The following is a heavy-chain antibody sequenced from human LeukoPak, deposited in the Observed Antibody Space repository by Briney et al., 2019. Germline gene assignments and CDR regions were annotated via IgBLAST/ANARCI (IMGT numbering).Heavy chain of an antibody. J-gene: IGHJ4*02. V-gene: IGHV4-59*01. Sequence: SETLSLTCNVSGGSISSYYWSWIRQPPGKGLEWIGYIYYSGSTNYNPSLKSRVTISVDTSKNQFSLKLSSVTAADTAVYYCARGGWCSGGSCYSGLVYFDYWGQGTLVTVSS. CDR3: ARGGWCSGGSCYSGLVYFDY. CDR1: GGSISSYY. CDR2: IYYSGST. D-gene: IGHD2-15*01.